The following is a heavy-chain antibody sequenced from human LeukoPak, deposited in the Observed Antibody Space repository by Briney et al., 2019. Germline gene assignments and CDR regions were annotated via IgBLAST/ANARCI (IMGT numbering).Heavy chain of an antibody. Sequence: PGGSLRLSCAASGFTVSSNYMSWVRQAPGRGLEWVSVIYSGGYTYYADSVKGRFTISRDNSKNTLYLQMNSLRAEDTAVYYCARGSGSPSSLTDWGQGTLVTVSS. D-gene: IGHD1-26*01. J-gene: IGHJ4*02. CDR3: ARGSGSPSSLTD. V-gene: IGHV3-53*01. CDR1: GFTVSSNY. CDR2: IYSGGYT.